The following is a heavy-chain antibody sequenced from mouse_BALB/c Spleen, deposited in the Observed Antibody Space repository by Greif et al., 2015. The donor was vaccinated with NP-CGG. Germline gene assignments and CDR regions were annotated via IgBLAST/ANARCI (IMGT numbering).Heavy chain of an antibody. CDR3: GRGDYGYGAWFAY. CDR2: INPYNGDT. J-gene: IGHJ3*01. V-gene: IGHV1-37*01. Sequence: EVQRVESGPELVKPGASVKISCKASGYSFTGYFMNWVKQSHGKSLEWIGRINPYNGDTFYNQKFKGKATLTVDKSSSTAHMELLSLTSEDSAVYYCGRGDYGYGAWFAYWGQGTLVAVSA. D-gene: IGHD1-2*01. CDR1: GYSFTGYF.